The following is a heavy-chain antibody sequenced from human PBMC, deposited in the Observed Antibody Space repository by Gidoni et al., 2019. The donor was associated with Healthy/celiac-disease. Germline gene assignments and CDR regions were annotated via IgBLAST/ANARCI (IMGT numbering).Heavy chain of an antibody. Sequence: QVQPQQWGAGLLKPSETLSLTCAVYGGSFSGYYWSWIRQPPGKGLEWIGEINHSGSTNSNPSLKSRVTISVDTSKNQFSLKLSSVTAADTAVYYCASRSNFKTYYYYGMDVWGQGTTVTVSS. D-gene: IGHD4-4*01. CDR1: GGSFSGYY. CDR2: INHSGST. CDR3: ASRSNFKTYYYYGMDV. V-gene: IGHV4-34*01. J-gene: IGHJ6*02.